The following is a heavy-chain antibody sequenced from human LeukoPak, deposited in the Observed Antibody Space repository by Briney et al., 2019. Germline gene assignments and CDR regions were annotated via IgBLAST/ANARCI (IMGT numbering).Heavy chain of an antibody. CDR2: LYHSGSP. D-gene: IGHD5-18*01. CDR3: ARVIGYSYGYAIDY. CDR1: GYSISRGHY. Sequence: SETLSLTCTVSGYSISRGHYWGWIRQPPGKGLEWSGSLYHSGSPYYSPSLRGRVTMSVDTSKNHISLKLSSVTAADTAVYYCARVIGYSYGYAIDYWGQGTPVTVSS. J-gene: IGHJ4*02. V-gene: IGHV4-38-2*02.